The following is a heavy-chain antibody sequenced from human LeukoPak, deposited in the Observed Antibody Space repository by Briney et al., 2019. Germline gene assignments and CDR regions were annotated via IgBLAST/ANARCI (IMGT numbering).Heavy chain of an antibody. D-gene: IGHD6-13*01. Sequence: SETLSLTCAVSGGSISSSNWWSWVRQPPGKGLEWIGEIYHSGSTNYDPSLKSRVTISVDTSKNQFSLKLSSVTAADTAVYYCARRPPRIAAAGNWFDPWGQGTLVTVSS. CDR2: IYHSGST. V-gene: IGHV4-4*02. CDR3: ARRPPRIAAAGNWFDP. CDR1: GGSISSSNW. J-gene: IGHJ5*02.